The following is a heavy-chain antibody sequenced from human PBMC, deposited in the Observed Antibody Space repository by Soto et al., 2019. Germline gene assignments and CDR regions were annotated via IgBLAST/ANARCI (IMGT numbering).Heavy chain of an antibody. CDR1: GGSVSSGRYY. CDR3: ARVERGTATTVVDAFDI. D-gene: IGHD1-1*01. J-gene: IGHJ3*02. Sequence: PSETLSLTCAVYGGSVSSGRYYWSWIRQPPGMGLEWIGEMSHSGGTHFNTSLKSRVTISVDTSKNQFSLKMSSVTAADTALYYCARVERGTATTVVDAFDIWGPGTMVTVSS. V-gene: IGHV4-34*01. CDR2: MSHSGGT.